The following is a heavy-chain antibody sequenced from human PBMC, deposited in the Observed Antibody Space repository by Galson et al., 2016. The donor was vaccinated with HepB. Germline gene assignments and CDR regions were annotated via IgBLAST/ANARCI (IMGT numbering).Heavy chain of an antibody. V-gene: IGHV4-31*11. D-gene: IGHD6-13*01. Sequence: LSLTCGVFGGSLSGFYWYWLRQHPGKGPEWIGHTYYSGSTYYNPSLKSRVAISVDTSKNQFSLKMSSVTAADTAVYYCARNTYSSSWPKWYFDLWGRGILVTVSS. J-gene: IGHJ2*01. CDR2: TYYSGST. CDR1: GGSLSGFY. CDR3: ARNTYSSSWPKWYFDL.